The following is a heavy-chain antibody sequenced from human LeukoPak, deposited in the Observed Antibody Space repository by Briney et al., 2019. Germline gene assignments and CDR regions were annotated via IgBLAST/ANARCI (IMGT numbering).Heavy chain of an antibody. V-gene: IGHV3-7*01. Sequence: GGSLRLSCAASGFTFSNAWMSWVRQAPGKGLEWVANIKQDGSEKYYVDSVKGRFTISRDNAKNSLYLQMNSLRAEDTAVYYCARADVLRYFDGIEKPYYYYYMDVWGKGTTVTVSS. J-gene: IGHJ6*03. CDR1: GFTFSNAW. CDR3: ARADVLRYFDGIEKPYYYYYMDV. CDR2: IKQDGSEK. D-gene: IGHD3-9*01.